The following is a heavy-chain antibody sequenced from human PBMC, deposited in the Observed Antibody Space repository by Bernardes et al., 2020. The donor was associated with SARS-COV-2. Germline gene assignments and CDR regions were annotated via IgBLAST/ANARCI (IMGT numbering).Heavy chain of an antibody. CDR1: GGSISSYY. CDR2: IYYSGST. CDR3: ARGRRYQLPYYYYYYMDV. J-gene: IGHJ6*03. Sequence: TLSLTCTVSGGSISSYYWSWIRQPPGKGLEWIGYIYYSGSTNYNPSLKSRVTISVDTSKNQFSLKLSSVTAADTAVYYCARGRRYQLPYYYYYYMDVWGKGTTVTVSS. D-gene: IGHD1-1*01. V-gene: IGHV4-59*01.